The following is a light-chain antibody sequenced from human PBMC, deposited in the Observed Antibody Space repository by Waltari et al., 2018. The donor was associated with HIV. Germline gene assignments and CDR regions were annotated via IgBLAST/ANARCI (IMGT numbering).Light chain of an antibody. V-gene: IGLV3-21*02. CDR2: DDS. Sequence: SYVLTQPPSVSVAPGQTARITCGGNNTGTKSVHWYQQMPGQAPGLVVYDDSDRPSGISERFSGSNSGSTATLTISRVEAGDEADYYCQVWDSSSDHPGVVFGGGTKLTVL. J-gene: IGLJ3*02. CDR1: NTGTKS. CDR3: QVWDSSSDHPGVV.